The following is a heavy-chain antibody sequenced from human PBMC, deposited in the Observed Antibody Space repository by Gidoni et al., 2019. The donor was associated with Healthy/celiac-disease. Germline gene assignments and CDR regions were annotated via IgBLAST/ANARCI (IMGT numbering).Heavy chain of an antibody. CDR2: ITSKPVGGTT. J-gene: IGHJ6*03. CDR3: TTDHYRTGWYRFYFYYLDV. V-gene: IGHV3-15*07. CDR1: DFNFSHAW. Sequence: SCAASDFNFSHAWLDRGRPAPGKVREWVGRITSKPVGGTTEYAAPVNGRFTMSRDDSTNTLYPQMTSLKPEAVAVYYCTTDHYRTGWYRFYFYYLDVWGKGTTVTVSS. D-gene: IGHD6-19*01.